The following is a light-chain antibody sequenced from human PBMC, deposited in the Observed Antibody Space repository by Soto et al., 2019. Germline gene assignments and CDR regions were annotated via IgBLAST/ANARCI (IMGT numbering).Light chain of an antibody. Sequence: EIVLTQSPGTLSLSTGERATLSCRASQSVPNNYLAWYQQKSGQAPRRLIFGASFRASGVPDRFSGSGSGTDFTLTISRLEPEDFAVYHCQQYGSSTTFGQGTKVDI. CDR3: QQYGSSTT. V-gene: IGKV3-20*01. CDR2: GAS. J-gene: IGKJ1*01. CDR1: QSVPNNY.